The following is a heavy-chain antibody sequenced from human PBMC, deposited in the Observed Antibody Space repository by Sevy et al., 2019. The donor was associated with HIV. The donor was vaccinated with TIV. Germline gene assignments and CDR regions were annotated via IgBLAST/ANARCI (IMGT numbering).Heavy chain of an antibody. V-gene: IGHV1-69*13. D-gene: IGHD4-17*01. J-gene: IGHJ6*02. CDR3: ARALTPVTEVYYYYGMDV. CDR1: GGTFSSYA. CDR2: IIPIFGTA. Sequence: SLKVSCKASGGTFSSYAISWVRQAPGQGLEWMGGIIPIFGTANYAQKFQGRVTITADESTSTAYMELSSLRSEDTAVYYCARALTPVTEVYYYYGMDVWGQGTTVTVSS.